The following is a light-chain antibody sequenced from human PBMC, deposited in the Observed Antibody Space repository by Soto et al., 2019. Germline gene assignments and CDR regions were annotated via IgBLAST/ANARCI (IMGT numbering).Light chain of an antibody. CDR2: GNS. CDR1: SSNIGAGYD. CDR3: QSYDSSLSFYV. J-gene: IGLJ1*01. Sequence: QSVLTQPPSVSGAPGQRVTISCTGSSSNIGAGYDVHWYQQLPGTAPKLLIYGNSNRPSGVPDRFSGSKSGTSASPAITGLQAEDEADYYCQSYDSSLSFYVFGTGTKVTVL. V-gene: IGLV1-40*01.